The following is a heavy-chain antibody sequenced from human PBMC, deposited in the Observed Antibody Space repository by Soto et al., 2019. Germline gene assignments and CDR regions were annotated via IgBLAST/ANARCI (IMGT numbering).Heavy chain of an antibody. J-gene: IGHJ4*02. CDR2: IYHSVST. CDR1: GGSISSGGYS. Sequence: PSETLSLTCAVSGGSISSGGYSWSWIRQPPGKGLEWIGYIYHSVSTYYNPSLKSRVTISVDRSKNQFSLKLSSVTAADTAVYYCARGSYYDSSGYYGDWGQGTLVTVSS. V-gene: IGHV4-30-2*01. CDR3: ARGSYYDSSGYYGD. D-gene: IGHD3-22*01.